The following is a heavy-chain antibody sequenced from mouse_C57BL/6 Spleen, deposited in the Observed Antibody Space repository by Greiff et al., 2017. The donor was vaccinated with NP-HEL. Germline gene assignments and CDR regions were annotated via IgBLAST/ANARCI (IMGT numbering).Heavy chain of an antibody. CDR2: IDPEDGET. CDR3: APYGNYDYFDY. D-gene: IGHD2-1*01. V-gene: IGHV14-2*01. CDR1: GFNIKDYY. J-gene: IGHJ2*01. Sequence: EVMLVESGAELVKPRASVKLSCTASGFNIKDYYMHWVKQRTEQGLEWIGRIDPEDGETKYAPKFQGKATITADTSSNTAYLQLRSLTSEDTAVYYCAPYGNYDYFDYWGQGTTLTVSS.